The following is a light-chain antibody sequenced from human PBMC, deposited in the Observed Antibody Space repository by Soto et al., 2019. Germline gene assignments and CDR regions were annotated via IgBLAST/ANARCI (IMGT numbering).Light chain of an antibody. V-gene: IGKV3-20*01. J-gene: IGKJ3*01. CDR2: GAS. CDR3: QQYGSSPPIT. Sequence: EIVLTQSPGTLSLSPGERATLSCRASQSVSSSYLAWYQQKPGQAPRLLIYGASSRATGIPDRFSGSGSGTDFTLTISRLAPEAFAVYYCQQYGSSPPITFGPGTKVDIK. CDR1: QSVSSSY.